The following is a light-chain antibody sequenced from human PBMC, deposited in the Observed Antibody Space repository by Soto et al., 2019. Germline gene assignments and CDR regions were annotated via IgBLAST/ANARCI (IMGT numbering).Light chain of an antibody. V-gene: IGLV2-8*01. CDR1: SNDGGAYNY. J-gene: IGLJ2*01. Sequence: QSALTQPPSASGSPGQSVTISCTGTSNDGGAYNYVSWYQQHPGKAPKLMIYEVSKRPSGVPDRFSGSKSGNTASLTVSGLQAEDEADYYCSSHAGSINLVFGGGTKLTVL. CDR3: SSHAGSINLV. CDR2: EVS.